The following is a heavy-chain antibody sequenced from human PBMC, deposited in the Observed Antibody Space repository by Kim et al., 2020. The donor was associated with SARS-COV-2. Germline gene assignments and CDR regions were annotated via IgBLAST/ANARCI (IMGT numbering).Heavy chain of an antibody. D-gene: IGHD5-18*01. CDR2: ISYDGSYK. CDR1: GFTFSRFG. V-gene: IGHV3-30*18. Sequence: GGSLRLSCAASGFTFSRFGMHWVRQAPGEGLEWVAVISYDGSYKEYAGSVEGRFTISRDNSKNTLYLQLNSLGAEDTAVYYCAKEVHVDTAMWGQGTLVTVSS. J-gene: IGHJ4*02. CDR3: AKEVHVDTAM.